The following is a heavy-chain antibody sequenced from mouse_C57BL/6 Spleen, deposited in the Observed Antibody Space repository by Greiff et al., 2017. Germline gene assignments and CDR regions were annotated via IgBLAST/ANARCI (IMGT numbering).Heavy chain of an antibody. CDR1: GYTFTSYS. D-gene: IGHD1-1*01. CDR2: IDPSDSYT. V-gene: IGHV1-59*01. CDR3: ASTGSSYPDY. J-gene: IGHJ2*01. Sequence: QVQLLQSGAELVRPGTSVKLSCKASGYTFTSYSMHWVQQRPGQGLEWIGVIDPSDSYTNDNQKFKGKATLTVDTSSSTAYMQLSSLTSEDSAVYYCASTGSSYPDYWGQGTTLTVSS.